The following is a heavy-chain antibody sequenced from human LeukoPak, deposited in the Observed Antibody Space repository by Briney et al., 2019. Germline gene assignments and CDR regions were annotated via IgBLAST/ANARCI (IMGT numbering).Heavy chain of an antibody. CDR1: GGTFSSYA. V-gene: IGHV1-69*13. J-gene: IGHJ4*02. CDR3: ARAVAGRYYFDY. Sequence: SVKVSCKASGGTFSSYAISWVRQAPGQGLEWMGGIIPIFGTANYAQKFQGRVTITADESTSTAYMELSSLRSEDTAVYYCARAVAGRYYFDYWGQGTLVTVSS. D-gene: IGHD6-19*01. CDR2: IIPIFGTA.